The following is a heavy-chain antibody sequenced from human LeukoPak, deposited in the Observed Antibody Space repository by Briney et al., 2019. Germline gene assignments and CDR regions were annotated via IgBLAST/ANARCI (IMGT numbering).Heavy chain of an antibody. CDR3: ARGPAVGGYCSSTSCMYFDY. D-gene: IGHD2-2*01. J-gene: IGHJ4*02. V-gene: IGHV1-18*01. Sequence: GASVKVSCKASGYTFTSYGISWVRQAPGQGLEWMGWISAYNGNTHYAERLQDRVTMTTDTSTSTAYMELRSLRSDDTAVYYCARGPAVGGYCSSTSCMYFDYWGQGTLVTVSS. CDR1: GYTFTSYG. CDR2: ISAYNGNT.